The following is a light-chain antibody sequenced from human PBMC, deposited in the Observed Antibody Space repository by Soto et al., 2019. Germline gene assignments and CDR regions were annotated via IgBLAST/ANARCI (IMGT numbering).Light chain of an antibody. J-gene: IGLJ2*01. Sequence: QSVMTQPPSVSAAPGQKVTISCSGSSSNIGGNSVSWYQQLPGTAPKLLIFEGFKRPSGVSNRFSGSKSGSTASLTISGLQAEDEADYYCCSYAGRSTWDVVFGGGTKLTVL. CDR3: CSYAGRSTWDVV. CDR1: SSNIGGNS. V-gene: IGLV2-23*01. CDR2: EGF.